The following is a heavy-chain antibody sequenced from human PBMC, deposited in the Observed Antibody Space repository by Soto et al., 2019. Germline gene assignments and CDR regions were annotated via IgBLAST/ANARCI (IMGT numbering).Heavy chain of an antibody. CDR1: GGSITSYY. CDR2: IYYTGST. Sequence: SETLSLTCSVSGGSITSYYWNWIRQPPGKGLEWIGYIYYTGSTNYNPSLKSRVTISVDTSKNQFSLKLSSVSAADTAVYYCARVHYDILTGLSGQFDYWGQGTLVTVSS. D-gene: IGHD3-9*01. V-gene: IGHV4-59*01. J-gene: IGHJ4*02. CDR3: ARVHYDILTGLSGQFDY.